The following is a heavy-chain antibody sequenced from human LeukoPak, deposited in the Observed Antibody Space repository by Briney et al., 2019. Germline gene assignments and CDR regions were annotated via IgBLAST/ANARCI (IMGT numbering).Heavy chain of an antibody. CDR3: ARHSSGWTFDP. V-gene: IGHV5-51*01. D-gene: IGHD6-19*01. CDR2: IYPADSDT. Sequence: GEALKISCKGSGYRFTNYWIGWVRQMPGKGLEWMGIIYPADSDTRYSPSFQGQVTISADKSFSTAYLQWSSLKASDTAMYYCARHSSGWTFDPWGQGTLVTVSS. CDR1: GYRFTNYW. J-gene: IGHJ5*02.